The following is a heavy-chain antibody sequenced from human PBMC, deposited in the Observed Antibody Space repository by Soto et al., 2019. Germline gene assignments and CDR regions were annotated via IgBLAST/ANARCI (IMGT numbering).Heavy chain of an antibody. D-gene: IGHD6-19*01. J-gene: IGHJ4*02. V-gene: IGHV1-69*02. Sequence: QVQLVQSGAEVKKPGSSVKVSCKASGGTFSSYSISWVRQAPGQGLEWMGRIIPILGIANYAQKFQGRVTITADKSTSPAYMELSSLTAEDTAVYHCARGGVAGFDYWGQGTLVTVSS. CDR3: ARGGVAGFDY. CDR1: GGTFSSYS. CDR2: IIPILGIA.